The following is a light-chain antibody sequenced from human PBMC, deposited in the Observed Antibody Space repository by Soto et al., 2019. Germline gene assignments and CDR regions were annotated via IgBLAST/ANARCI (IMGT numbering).Light chain of an antibody. V-gene: IGLV2-14*01. CDR1: SSDVDGYNY. J-gene: IGLJ1*01. CDR2: DVS. CDR3: SSYTSSSTLLYV. Sequence: QSALTQPASVSGSPGQSITISCTGTSSDVDGYNYVSWYQQHPGKAPKLMIYDVSNRPSGVSNRFSGSKSGNTASLTISGLQAEDEADYYCSSYTSSSTLLYVFGTRTKLTVL.